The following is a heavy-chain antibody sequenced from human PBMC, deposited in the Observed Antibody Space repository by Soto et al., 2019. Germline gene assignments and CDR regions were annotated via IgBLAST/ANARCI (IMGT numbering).Heavy chain of an antibody. V-gene: IGHV5-10-1*01. D-gene: IGHD6-6*01. J-gene: IGHJ4*02. CDR2: IDPSDSYT. CDR3: ARGTKYSSSSGY. CDR1: GYSFTSYW. Sequence: PGESLKISCQGSGYSFTSYWISWVRQMPGKGLEWMGRIDPSDSYTNYSPSFQGHVTISADKSISTAYLQWSSLKASDTAMYYCARGTKYSSSSGYWGQGTLVTVSS.